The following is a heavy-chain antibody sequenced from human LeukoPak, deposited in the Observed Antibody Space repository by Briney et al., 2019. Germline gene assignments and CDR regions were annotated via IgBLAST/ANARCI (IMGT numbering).Heavy chain of an antibody. J-gene: IGHJ5*02. D-gene: IGHD3-22*01. V-gene: IGHV3-7*01. Sequence: GGSLRLSCTASGFTFSNFWMGWVRQAPGKGLEWVANIKQDETEKFYLGSVKGRFTISRDNAKNSLYLQMNSLRAEDTAVYYCARGRYYDSSGYHNWFDPWGQGTLVTVSS. CDR3: ARGRYYDSSGYHNWFDP. CDR1: GFTFSNFW. CDR2: IKQDETEK.